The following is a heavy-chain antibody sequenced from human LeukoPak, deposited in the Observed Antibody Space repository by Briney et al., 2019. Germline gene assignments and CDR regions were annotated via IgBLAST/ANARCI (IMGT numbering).Heavy chain of an antibody. V-gene: IGHV1-2*02. Sequence: ASVKVSCKASGYTFTGYYMHWVRQAPGQGLEWMGWINPNSGGTNYAQKFQGRVTMTRDTSISTAYMELSRLRSDDTAVYYCARERITGTKPVDYWGQGTLVTVSS. CDR2: INPNSGGT. J-gene: IGHJ4*02. CDR1: GYTFTGYY. D-gene: IGHD1-7*01. CDR3: ARERITGTKPVDY.